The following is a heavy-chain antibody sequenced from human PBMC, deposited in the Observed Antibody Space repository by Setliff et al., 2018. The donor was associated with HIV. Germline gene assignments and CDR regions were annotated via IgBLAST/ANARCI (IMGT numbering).Heavy chain of an antibody. CDR2: TFYSGST. V-gene: IGHV4-39*07. D-gene: IGHD1-26*01. Sequence: SETLSLTCTVSGGSINRSPYYWGWIRQPPGKGLEWIASTFYSGSTYHNPSLKSRVTISVDTANNQFSLKVNSMTAADSAVYYCAGGPGTTSIDYWAQGTLVTVSS. CDR1: GGSINRSPYY. J-gene: IGHJ4*02. CDR3: AGGPGTTSIDY.